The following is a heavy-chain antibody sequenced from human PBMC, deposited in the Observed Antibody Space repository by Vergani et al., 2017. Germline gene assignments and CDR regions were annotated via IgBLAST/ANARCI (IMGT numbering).Heavy chain of an antibody. D-gene: IGHD4-17*01. CDR1: GFTFSSYW. V-gene: IGHV3-7*01. J-gene: IGHJ6*02. CDR3: ARDRVDYGDYYYSGMDV. Sequence: EVQLVESGGGLVQPGGSLRLSCAASGFTFSSYWKSWVRQAPGKGLEWVANIKQDGSEKYYVDSVKGRFTISRDNAKNSLYLQMNSLRAEDTAVYYCARDRVDYGDYYYSGMDVWGQGTTVTVSS. CDR2: IKQDGSEK.